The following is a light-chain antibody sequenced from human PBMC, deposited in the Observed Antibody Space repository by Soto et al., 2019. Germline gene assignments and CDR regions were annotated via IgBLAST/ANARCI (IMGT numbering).Light chain of an antibody. CDR1: SSDVGGYKS. J-gene: IGLJ2*01. Sequence: QSALTQPASVSGSPGQSITISCTGSSSDVGGYKSVSWYQQHPGKAPKLIIYDVSDRPSGVSNRFSGSKSGNTASLTISGLQAEDEADYYCSSYSSSSPVVFGGGTQLTVL. CDR2: DVS. V-gene: IGLV2-14*03. CDR3: SSYSSSSPVV.